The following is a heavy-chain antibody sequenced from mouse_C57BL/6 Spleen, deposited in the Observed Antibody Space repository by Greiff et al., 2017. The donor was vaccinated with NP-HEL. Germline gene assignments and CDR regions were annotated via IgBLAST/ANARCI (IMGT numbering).Heavy chain of an antibody. V-gene: IGHV5-4*03. CDR3: VSLLRLFAY. Sequence: EVKLVESGGGLVKPGGSLKLSCAASGFTFSSYAMSWVRQTPEKRLEWVATISDGGSYTYYPDNVKGRVTISRDNAKNNLYLQMSHLKSEDTAMYYCVSLLRLFAYWGQGTLVTVSA. CDR2: ISDGGSYT. CDR1: GFTFSSYA. J-gene: IGHJ3*01. D-gene: IGHD1-2*01.